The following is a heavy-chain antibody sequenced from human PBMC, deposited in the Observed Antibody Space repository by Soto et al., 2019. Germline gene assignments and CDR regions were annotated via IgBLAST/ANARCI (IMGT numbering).Heavy chain of an antibody. V-gene: IGHV3-30-3*01. Sequence: GGSLRLSCAASGFTFSSYAMHWVRQAPGNGLEWVAVISYDGSNKYYSDSVKGRFTISRDNSKNTLYLQMNSLRAEDTAVYYCARDGTAARTFDYWGQGTLVTVSS. CDR2: ISYDGSNK. D-gene: IGHD6-6*01. J-gene: IGHJ4*02. CDR3: ARDGTAARTFDY. CDR1: GFTFSSYA.